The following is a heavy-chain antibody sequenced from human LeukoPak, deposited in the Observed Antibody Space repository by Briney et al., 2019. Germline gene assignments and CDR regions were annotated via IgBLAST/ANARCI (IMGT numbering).Heavy chain of an antibody. V-gene: IGHV2-5*02. CDR3: AHRGGTYTGGADAFDI. J-gene: IGHJ3*02. Sequence: SGPTLVSPTQTRTLTCTVSGISLSDIGVGVGWIRQPPGKALEWLAPIYWDDDKRYTPSLTNRVTLTKDTSKNEVVLTVTNMDPVDTGTYYCAHRGGTYTGGADAFDIWGQGTTVSVSS. D-gene: IGHD1-26*01. CDR2: IYWDDDK. CDR1: GISLSDIGVG.